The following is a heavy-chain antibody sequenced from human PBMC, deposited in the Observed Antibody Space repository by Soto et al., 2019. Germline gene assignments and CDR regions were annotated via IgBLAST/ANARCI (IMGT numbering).Heavy chain of an antibody. CDR1: GFTFSSFS. V-gene: IGHV3-48*04. J-gene: IGHJ4*02. Sequence: EVQLVESGGDLVQPGGSLRLSCVASGFTFSSFSVVWVRQAPGKGLEWIAYIFATSTTIYYADSVKGRFTVSRDNTQNSLFLLMNSLTGDDTAIYYCARDRDWAFDYWGQGTQVIVSS. CDR2: IFATSTTI. CDR3: ARDRDWAFDY. D-gene: IGHD3-9*01.